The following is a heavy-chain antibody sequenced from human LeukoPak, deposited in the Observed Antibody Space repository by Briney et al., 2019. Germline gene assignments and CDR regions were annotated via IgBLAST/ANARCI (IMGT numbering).Heavy chain of an antibody. J-gene: IGHJ4*02. CDR1: GFTFDDYA. CDR2: ISWNSGSI. V-gene: IGHV3-9*01. D-gene: IGHD2-15*01. Sequence: GRSLRLSCAASGFTFDDYAMPWVRQAPGKGLEWVSGISWNSGSIGYADSVKGRFTISRDNAKNSLYLQMNSLRAEDTALYYCAKAAGLPSSVIRHLRPSDFDYWGQGTLVTVSS. CDR3: AKAAGLPSSVIRHLRPSDFDY.